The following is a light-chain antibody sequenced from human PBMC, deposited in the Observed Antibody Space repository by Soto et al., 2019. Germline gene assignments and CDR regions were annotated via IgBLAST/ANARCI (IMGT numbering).Light chain of an antibody. V-gene: IGLV2-11*01. CDR2: DVS. J-gene: IGLJ3*02. CDR3: CSYAGGNTFV. Sequence: QSALTQPRSVSGSPGQSVTISCTGTSSDVGGYNYVSWYQQHPGKAPKLMIYDVSKRPSGVPDRFSGSKSGNTASLTISGLQAEDEADYYCCSYAGGNTFVFGGGTKLTVL. CDR1: SSDVGGYNY.